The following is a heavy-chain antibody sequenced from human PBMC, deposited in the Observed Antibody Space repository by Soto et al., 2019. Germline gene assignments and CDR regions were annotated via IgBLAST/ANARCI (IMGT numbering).Heavy chain of an antibody. V-gene: IGHV1-18*04. CDR1: GYTFTTYG. CDR2: ISAYNGIT. J-gene: IGHJ4*02. CDR3: ARDRSPYGSGSYYGLDY. D-gene: IGHD3-10*01. Sequence: QVQLVQSGAEVKKPGASVKVYCKASGYTFTTYGVSWVRQAPGQGLEWMGWISAYNGITNSAQNLQGRVTMSTDTSTSTAYMELRSLRSDDTAVYYCARDRSPYGSGSYYGLDYWGQGTLVTVSS.